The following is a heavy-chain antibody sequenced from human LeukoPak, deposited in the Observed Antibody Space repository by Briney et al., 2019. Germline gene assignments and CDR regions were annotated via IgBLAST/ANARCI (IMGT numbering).Heavy chain of an antibody. CDR1: GYSFTSYG. J-gene: IGHJ5*02. Sequence: GASVKISCKASGYSFTSYGISWVRQAPGQGLEWMGWISAYNGSTNYAQKLQGRVTMTTDTSTNTAYMELRSLRSDDTAVYYCAKDSGGGGDPWGQGTLVTVSS. V-gene: IGHV1-18*01. D-gene: IGHD2-15*01. CDR3: AKDSGGGGDP. CDR2: ISAYNGST.